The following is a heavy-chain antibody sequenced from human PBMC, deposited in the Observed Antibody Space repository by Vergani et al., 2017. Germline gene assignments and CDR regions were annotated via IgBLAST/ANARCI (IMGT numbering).Heavy chain of an antibody. CDR3: ATCGRDTTTCYLYYFDY. V-gene: IGHV3-9*01. J-gene: IGHJ4*02. CDR1: GFTFDDYA. CDR2: ISWNSGSI. Sequence: EVQLVESGGGLVQPGRSLRLSCAASGFTFDDYAMHWVRQAPGKGLEWVSGISWNSGSIGYADSVKGRFTISRDNAKNSLYLQMNSLRAEDTALYYCATCGRDTTTCYLYYFDYWGQGTLVTVSS. D-gene: IGHD2/OR15-2a*01.